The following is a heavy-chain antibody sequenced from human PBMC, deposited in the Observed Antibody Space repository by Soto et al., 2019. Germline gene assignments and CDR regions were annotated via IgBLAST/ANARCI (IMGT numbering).Heavy chain of an antibody. CDR2: ISWNSGSI. D-gene: IGHD3-3*01. J-gene: IGHJ4*02. V-gene: IGHV3-9*01. Sequence: EVQLVESGGGLVQPGRSLRLSCAASGFTFDDYAMHWVRQAPGKGLEWVSGISWNSGSIGYADSVKGRITISRDNAKNSLDVQMNSLRAEDTALYYCAKDKTIFGDDGGNYCDSCGQGTLVTVSS. CDR1: GFTFDDYA. CDR3: AKDKTIFGDDGGNYCDS.